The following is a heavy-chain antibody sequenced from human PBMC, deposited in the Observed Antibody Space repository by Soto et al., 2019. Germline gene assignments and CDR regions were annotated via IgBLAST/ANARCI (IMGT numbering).Heavy chain of an antibody. Sequence: CGSLRLPCAASGFPFSSQWVYWVRQRPGKGPVWVSYINPDGSRIGYADSVKGRFTISRDNAKNTLYLLMNILRVEDTAVYYCVKDIRWGRGTLVTVSS. CDR1: GFPFSSQW. V-gene: IGHV3-74*01. J-gene: IGHJ4*02. CDR2: INPDGSRI. CDR3: VKDIR.